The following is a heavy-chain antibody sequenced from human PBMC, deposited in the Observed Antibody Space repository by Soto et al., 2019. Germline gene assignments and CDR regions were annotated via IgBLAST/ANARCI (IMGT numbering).Heavy chain of an antibody. CDR2: IYYSGST. CDR3: ARDHYDFWSGYYSEGWFDP. Sequence: SETLSLTCTVSGGSISSYYWSWIRQPPGKGLEWIGYIYYSGSTNYNPSLKSRVTISVDTSKNQFSLKLSSVTAADTAVYYCARDHYDFWSGYYSEGWFDPWGQGTLVTVSS. D-gene: IGHD3-3*01. V-gene: IGHV4-59*01. J-gene: IGHJ5*02. CDR1: GGSISSYY.